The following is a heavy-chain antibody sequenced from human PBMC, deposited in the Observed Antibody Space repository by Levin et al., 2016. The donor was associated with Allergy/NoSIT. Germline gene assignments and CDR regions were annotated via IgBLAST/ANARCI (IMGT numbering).Heavy chain of an antibody. CDR3: ARDSGYDWNLGYFDY. J-gene: IGHJ4*02. V-gene: IGHV1-69*04. CDR2: IIPILGIA. Sequence: VRQMPGKGLEWMGRIIPILGIANYAQKFQGRVTITADKSTSTAYMELSSLRSEDTAVYYCARDSGYDWNLGYFDYWGQGTLVTVSS. D-gene: IGHD5-12*01.